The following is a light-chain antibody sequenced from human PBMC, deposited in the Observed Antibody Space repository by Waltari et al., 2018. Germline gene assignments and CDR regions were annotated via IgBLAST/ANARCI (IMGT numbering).Light chain of an antibody. J-gene: IGLJ2*01. CDR1: SSNIRAGYA. Sequence: QSVLTQPPSVSGAPGQRVTISCTGSSSNIRAGYAVHWYQQLPVTAPKLLIYGNSNRPSGVPDRFSGSKSGTSASLAITGLQAEDEADYYCQSYDSSLSVVFGGGTKLTVL. V-gene: IGLV1-40*01. CDR2: GNS. CDR3: QSYDSSLSVV.